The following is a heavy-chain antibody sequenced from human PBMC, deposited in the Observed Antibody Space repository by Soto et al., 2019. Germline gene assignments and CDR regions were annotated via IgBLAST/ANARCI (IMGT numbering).Heavy chain of an antibody. V-gene: IGHV3-30*18. Sequence: PGGSLRLSCAAPDFTFSKYGMHWVRQAPGKGLEWVAVISSDGSNKDYADSVKGRFTISRDNSKNTLYLQMDSLRAEDTAVFYCAKIGCHSSSLYFSYPADFRGPATTVTGSS. CDR3: AKIGCHSSSLYFSYPADF. J-gene: IGHJ6*02. D-gene: IGHD6-6*01. CDR1: DFTFSKYG. CDR2: ISSDGSNK.